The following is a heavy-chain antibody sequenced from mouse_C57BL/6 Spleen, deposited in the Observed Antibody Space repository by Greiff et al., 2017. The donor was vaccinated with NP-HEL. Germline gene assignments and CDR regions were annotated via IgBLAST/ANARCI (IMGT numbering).Heavy chain of an antibody. J-gene: IGHJ4*01. Sequence: EVMLVESGGDLVKPGGSLKLSCAASGFTFSSYGMSWVRQTPDKRLEWVATISSGGSYTYYPDSVKGRFTISRDNAKNTLYLQMSSLKSEDTAMYYCARHEYYGSFFMDYWGQGTSVTVSS. CDR1: GFTFSSYG. CDR3: ARHEYYGSFFMDY. D-gene: IGHD1-1*01. CDR2: ISSGGSYT. V-gene: IGHV5-6*01.